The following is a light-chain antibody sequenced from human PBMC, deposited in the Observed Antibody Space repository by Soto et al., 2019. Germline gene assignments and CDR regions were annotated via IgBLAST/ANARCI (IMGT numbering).Light chain of an antibody. CDR1: SSNMGRKT. J-gene: IGLJ2*01. Sequence: QSVLTQPPSASGTPGQRVTISCSGSSSNMGRKTVNWYQQFPGTAPKLLIYSNNQRPSGVPGRGSGSKSGTSASLAISGLQSEDEDDYYWAAWDDRLNGIVFVGGTKLTVL. V-gene: IGLV1-44*01. CDR2: SNN. CDR3: AAWDDRLNGIV.